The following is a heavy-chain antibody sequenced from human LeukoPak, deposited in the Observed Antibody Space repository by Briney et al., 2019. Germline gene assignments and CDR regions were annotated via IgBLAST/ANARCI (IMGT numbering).Heavy chain of an antibody. D-gene: IGHD5-24*01. CDR2: INNGGSTT. J-gene: IGHJ4*02. V-gene: IGHV3-74*01. CDR3: ARRAPTRYFDY. CDR1: GFTFSSYW. Sequence: GSLRLSCAASGFTFSSYWMHWVRQAPGKGLVWVSAINNGGSTTAYADSVKGRFTISRDNAKNTSYLQMNSLRAENTAVYYCARRAPTRYFDYWGQGTLVTVSS.